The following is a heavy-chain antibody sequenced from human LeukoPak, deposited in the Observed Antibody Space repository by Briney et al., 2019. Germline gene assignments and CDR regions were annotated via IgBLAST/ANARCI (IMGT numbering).Heavy chain of an antibody. J-gene: IGHJ5*02. V-gene: IGHV4-39*01. CDR1: GGSISSSSYY. CDR2: IYYSGST. CDR3: ARGKGYCSGGSCYNHNWFDP. Sequence: SETLSLTCTVSGGSISSSSYYWGWIRQPPGKGLEWIGSIYYSGSTYYNPSLKSRVTISVDTSKNQFSLKLSSVTAADTAVYYCARGKGYCSGGSCYNHNWFDPWGQGTLVTVSS. D-gene: IGHD2-15*01.